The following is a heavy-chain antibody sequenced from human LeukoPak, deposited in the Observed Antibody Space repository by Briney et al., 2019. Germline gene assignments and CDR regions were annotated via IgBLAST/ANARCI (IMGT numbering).Heavy chain of an antibody. CDR1: GGSISRGSYS. Sequence: SETLSLTCTVSGGSISRGSYSWGWIRQPPGKGLEWIGSIYYSGSTYYNPSLKSRFTISIDTSKIHFSLNLNSVTAADTAVYYCVRHEQLLWASFDPWGQGTLVTVSS. CDR3: VRHEQLLWASFDP. CDR2: IYYSGST. V-gene: IGHV4-39*01. D-gene: IGHD3-10*01. J-gene: IGHJ5*02.